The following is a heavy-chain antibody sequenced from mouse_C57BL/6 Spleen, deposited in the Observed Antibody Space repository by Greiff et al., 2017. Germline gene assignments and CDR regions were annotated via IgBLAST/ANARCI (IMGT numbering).Heavy chain of an antibody. D-gene: IGHD1-1*01. J-gene: IGHJ4*01. CDR1: GFTFSDYG. CDR2: ISSGSSTI. CDR3: ARRYGSSPYYAMDY. V-gene: IGHV5-17*01. Sequence: EVKLVESGGGLVKPGGSLKLSCAASGFTFSDYGMHWVRQAPEKGLEWVAYISSGSSTIYYAVTVKGRFTISRDNAKNTLFLQMTSLRSEDTAMYYCARRYGSSPYYAMDYWGQGTSVTVSS.